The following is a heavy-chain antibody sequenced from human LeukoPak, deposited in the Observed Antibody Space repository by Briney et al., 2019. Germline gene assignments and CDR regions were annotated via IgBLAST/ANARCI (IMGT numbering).Heavy chain of an antibody. Sequence: KPGGSLRLSCAASGFTFSDYYMSWIRQAPGKGLEWVSYISSSSSYTNYADSVKGRFTISRDNSKNTLYLQMNSLRAEDTAVYYCVKGLVQTTMSYSVDYWGQGALVTVSS. CDR3: VKGLVQTTMSYSVDY. V-gene: IGHV3-11*06. CDR1: GFTFSDYY. CDR2: ISSSSSYT. D-gene: IGHD1-1*01. J-gene: IGHJ4*02.